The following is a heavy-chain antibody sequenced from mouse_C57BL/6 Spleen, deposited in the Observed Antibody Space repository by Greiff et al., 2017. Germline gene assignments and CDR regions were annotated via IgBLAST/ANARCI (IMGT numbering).Heavy chain of an antibody. Sequence: VKLMESGPGLVAPSQSLSITCTVSGFSLTSYGVSWVRQPPGKGLEWLGVIWGDGSTNYHSALISRLSISKDNSKSQVFLKLNSLQTDDTATYYCAKPLITTVVGAMDYWGQGTSVTVSS. D-gene: IGHD1-1*01. CDR3: AKPLITTVVGAMDY. CDR1: GFSLTSYG. J-gene: IGHJ4*01. V-gene: IGHV2-3*01. CDR2: IWGDGST.